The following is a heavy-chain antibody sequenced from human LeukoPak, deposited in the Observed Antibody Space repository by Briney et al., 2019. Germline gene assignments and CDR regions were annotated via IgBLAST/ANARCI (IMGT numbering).Heavy chain of an antibody. CDR1: GFTFSSSA. J-gene: IGHJ6*02. D-gene: IGHD6-13*01. CDR3: ARDLKYSSSWYSYYYYGMDV. Sequence: GRSLRLSCAASGFTFSSSAMHWVRQAPDKGLEWVAVISYDGSNKYYADSVKGRFTISRDNSKNTLYLQMNSLRAEDTAVYYCARDLKYSSSWYSYYYYGMDVWGQGTTVTVSS. V-gene: IGHV3-30-3*01. CDR2: ISYDGSNK.